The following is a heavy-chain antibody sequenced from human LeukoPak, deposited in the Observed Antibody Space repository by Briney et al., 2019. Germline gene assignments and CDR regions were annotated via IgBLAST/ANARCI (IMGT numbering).Heavy chain of an antibody. V-gene: IGHV4-4*02. CDR3: ARARYQLPVYYGMDV. Sequence: SGTLSLTCAVSGGSIGSNNWWSWVRQPPGKGLEWIGEIYHSGSTNYNPSLKSRVTISVDKSKNQFSLKLSSVTAADTAVYYCARARYQLPVYYGMDVWGQGTTVTVSS. CDR1: GGSIGSNNW. CDR2: IYHSGST. D-gene: IGHD2-2*01. J-gene: IGHJ6*02.